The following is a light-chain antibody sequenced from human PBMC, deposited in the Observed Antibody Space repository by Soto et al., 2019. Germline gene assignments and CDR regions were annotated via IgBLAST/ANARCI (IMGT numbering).Light chain of an antibody. CDR2: GAS. Sequence: ETALTQSPGTLSLSPGERATLFCRASQSVSSSYLAWYQQKPGQAPRLLIYGASSRATGIPDRFSGSGSGTDFTLTISRLEPEDFAVYYCQQHGSSPPSWTFGQGTKVEIK. CDR3: QQHGSSPPSWT. CDR1: QSVSSSY. J-gene: IGKJ1*01. V-gene: IGKV3-20*01.